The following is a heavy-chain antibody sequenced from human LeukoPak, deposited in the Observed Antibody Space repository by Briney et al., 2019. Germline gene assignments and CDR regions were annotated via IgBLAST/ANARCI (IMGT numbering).Heavy chain of an antibody. CDR1: GFTFSSYG. CDR2: IRYDGSNK. V-gene: IGHV3-30*02. J-gene: IGHJ4*02. Sequence: GGSLRLSCAASGFTFSSYGMHWVRQAPGKGLEWVAFIRYDGSNKYYADSVKGRFTISRDNSKNTLYLQMNSLRAEDTAVYYCARAPITIFGVVILNYFDYWGQRTLVTVSS. CDR3: ARAPITIFGVVILNYFDY. D-gene: IGHD3-3*01.